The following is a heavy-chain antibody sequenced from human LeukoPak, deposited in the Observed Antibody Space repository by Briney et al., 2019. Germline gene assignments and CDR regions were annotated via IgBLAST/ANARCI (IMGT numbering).Heavy chain of an antibody. CDR2: IHYSGST. J-gene: IGHJ4*02. Sequence: PSETLTLTCSVSGGSISSYYWIWIRQPPGKGLEWIGYIHYSGSTNYNPSLKSRLSLSVDTSKHQFSLKLNSVTAADTAVYYCARRTQTTYYYGSGIPYWGQGTLVTVSS. CDR3: ARRTQTTYYYGSGIPY. CDR1: GGSISSYY. V-gene: IGHV4-59*12. D-gene: IGHD3-10*01.